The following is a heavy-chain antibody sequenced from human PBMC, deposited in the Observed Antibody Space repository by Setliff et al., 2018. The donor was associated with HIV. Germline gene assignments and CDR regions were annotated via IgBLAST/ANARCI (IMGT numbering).Heavy chain of an antibody. V-gene: IGHV4-31*01. Sequence: SETLSLTCTVSGGSISSSSYYWNWFRQYPGKGLEWIGYIHYTGTTNQNPSLRSLITISLDTSKNQFSLKLTSVTAADTAVYYCARAPYVSGSFGWFDPWGQGTLVTVSS. D-gene: IGHD3-10*01. CDR1: GGSISSSSYY. J-gene: IGHJ5*02. CDR2: IHYTGTT. CDR3: ARAPYVSGSFGWFDP.